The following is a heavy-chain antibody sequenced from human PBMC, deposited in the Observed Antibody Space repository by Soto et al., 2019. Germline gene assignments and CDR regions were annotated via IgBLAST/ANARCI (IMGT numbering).Heavy chain of an antibody. CDR3: AGGIKYGAYSTWFAP. D-gene: IGHD4-17*01. CDR1: GYTFTSYD. V-gene: IGHV1-8*01. CDR2: MNPNSGNT. J-gene: IGHJ5*02. Sequence: QVQLVQSGAEVKKPGASVKVSCKASGYTFTSYDINWVRQATGQGLEYLGWMNPNSGNTAYVQKFQGRVTMTWDTTRTTAYMELSSLRSEDTAVYFCAGGIKYGAYSTWFAPWGQGTLVTVSS.